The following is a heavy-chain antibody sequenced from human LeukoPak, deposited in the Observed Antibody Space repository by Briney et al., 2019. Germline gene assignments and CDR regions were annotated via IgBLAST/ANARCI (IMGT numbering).Heavy chain of an antibody. V-gene: IGHV4-4*07. J-gene: IGHJ4*02. CDR1: GGYIHTYY. D-gene: IGHD5-18*01. CDR3: ARDREHSYGSDFGH. CDR2: ANVGGHR. Sequence: SDTLSLTCTVSGGYIHTYYWAWIRQPAGKGLEWVGRANVGGHRDYNPSLKSRVSMSIDESANQFSLSLMSVTAADTAVHYCARDREHSYGSDFGHWGQGILVTVSA.